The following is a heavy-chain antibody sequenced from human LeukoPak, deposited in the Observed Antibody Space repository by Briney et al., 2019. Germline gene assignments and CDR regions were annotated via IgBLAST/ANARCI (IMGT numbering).Heavy chain of an antibody. V-gene: IGHV1-2*02. CDR1: GYTVTDYY. J-gene: IGHJ4*02. Sequence: ASVKVSCKASGYTVTDYYIHWVRQAPGQGLEWMGWINPNSGGTNYAQKFQGRVTMTRDTSISTAYMELSRLRSDDTAVYYCARDMGLGILDYWGQGTLVTVSS. D-gene: IGHD3-10*01. CDR3: ARDMGLGILDY. CDR2: INPNSGGT.